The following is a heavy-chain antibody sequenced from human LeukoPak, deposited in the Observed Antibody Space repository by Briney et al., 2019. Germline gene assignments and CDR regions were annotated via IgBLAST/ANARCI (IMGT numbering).Heavy chain of an antibody. CDR2: ISWNSGSI. Sequence: PGRSLRLSCAASGFTFDDYAMHWVRQAPGKGLEWVSGISWNSGSIGYADSVKGRFTISRDNAKNSLYLQMSSLRAEDTAMYYCAKVRDTRDWYKDAFDIWGQGTRVTVSS. V-gene: IGHV3-9*01. CDR3: AKVRDTRDWYKDAFDI. CDR1: GFTFDDYA. D-gene: IGHD6-19*01. J-gene: IGHJ3*02.